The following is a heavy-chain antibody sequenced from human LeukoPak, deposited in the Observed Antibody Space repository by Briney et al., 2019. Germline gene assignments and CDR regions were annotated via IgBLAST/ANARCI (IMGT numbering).Heavy chain of an antibody. V-gene: IGHV1-2*02. CDR2: INPNSGGT. J-gene: IGHJ4*02. CDR1: GYTFTGYY. Sequence: GASVKGSSKASGYTFTGYYMHWVRQAPGQGLEWMGWINPNSGGTNYAQKFQGRVTITRDTSISTAYMALSRLRSDDSAVYYCASVVDTAMPDYWGQGTLVTVSS. CDR3: ASVVDTAMPDY. D-gene: IGHD5-18*01.